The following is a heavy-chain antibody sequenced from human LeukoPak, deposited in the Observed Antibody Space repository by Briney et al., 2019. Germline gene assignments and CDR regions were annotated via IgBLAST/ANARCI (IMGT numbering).Heavy chain of an antibody. CDR1: GYSISSGYY. J-gene: IGHJ4*02. Sequence: SETLSLTCTVSGYSISSGYYWGWIRQPPGKGLERIGEINHSGSTNYNPSLKSRVTISVDTSKNQFSLKLSSVTAADTAVYYCARASHGYGDYSHFDYWGQGTLVTVSS. CDR2: INHSGST. V-gene: IGHV4-38-2*02. D-gene: IGHD4-17*01. CDR3: ARASHGYGDYSHFDY.